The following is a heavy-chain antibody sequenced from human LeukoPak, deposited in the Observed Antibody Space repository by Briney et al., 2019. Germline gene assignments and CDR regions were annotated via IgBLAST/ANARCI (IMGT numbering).Heavy chain of an antibody. CDR1: GGSFSGYY. J-gene: IGHJ6*03. CDR3: ARDQVTMVRGVITYYYYYMDV. D-gene: IGHD3-10*01. CDR2: INHSGST. Sequence: SESLSLTCAVYGGSFSGYYWSWIRQPPGKGLEWIGEINHSGSTNYNPSLKSRVTISVDTSKNQFSLQLTSVTAADTAVYYCARDQVTMVRGVITYYYYYMDVWGKGTTVTISS. V-gene: IGHV4-34*01.